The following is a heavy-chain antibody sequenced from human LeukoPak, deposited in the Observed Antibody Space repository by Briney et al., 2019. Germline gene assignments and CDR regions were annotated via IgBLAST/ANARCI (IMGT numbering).Heavy chain of an antibody. CDR1: GFTFSSYA. D-gene: IGHD2-2*01. Sequence: GGSLRLSCAASGFTFSSYAMHWVRQAPGKGLEWVAVISYDESNKYYADSVKGRFTISRDNSKNTLYLQMNSLRAEDTAVYYCARGWGVVPAASPNPIVVYWGQGTLVTVSS. CDR2: ISYDESNK. V-gene: IGHV3-30-3*01. CDR3: ARGWGVVPAASPNPIVVY. J-gene: IGHJ4*02.